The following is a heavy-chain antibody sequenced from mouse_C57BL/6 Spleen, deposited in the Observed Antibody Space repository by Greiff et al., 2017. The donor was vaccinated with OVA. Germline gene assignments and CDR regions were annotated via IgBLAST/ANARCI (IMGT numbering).Heavy chain of an antibody. CDR1: GYTFTDYT. CDR2: INPNNGGT. V-gene: IGHV1-18*01. D-gene: IGHD2-2*01. CDR3: ARWGYDHAMDY. Sequence: VQLQQSGPGLVKPGASVKIPCKASGYTFTDYTLDWVKQSHGKSREWIGDINPNNGGTIYNQKFKGKATLTVDKSSSTAYMELRSLTSEDTAVYYCARWGYDHAMDYRGQGTAVTVSS. J-gene: IGHJ4*01.